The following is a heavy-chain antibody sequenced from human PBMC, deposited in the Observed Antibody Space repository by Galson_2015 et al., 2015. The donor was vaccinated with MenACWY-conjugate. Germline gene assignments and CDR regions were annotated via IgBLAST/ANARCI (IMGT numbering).Heavy chain of an antibody. V-gene: IGHV3-7*03. CDR3: ARDDNPYCGGDCNSDAFDI. Sequence: SLRLSCAASGFTLSGYWMAWVRQAPGRGPEWVANINGDGSRINYVDSVKGRLTISRDNAQNSLFLQMNSLRVGDTALYYCARDDNPYCGGDCNSDAFDIWGQGTTVIVSS. D-gene: IGHD2-21*02. CDR2: INGDGSRI. J-gene: IGHJ3*02. CDR1: GFTLSGYW.